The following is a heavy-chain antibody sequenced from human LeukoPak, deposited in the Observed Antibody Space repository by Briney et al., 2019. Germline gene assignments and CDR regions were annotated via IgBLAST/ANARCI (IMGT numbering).Heavy chain of an antibody. CDR2: ISSSSSYI. Sequence: GGSLRLSCAASGFTFSSYSMNWVRQAPGKGLEWVSSISSSSSYIYYADSVKGRFTISRDNAKNSLYLQMNSLRVEDTAVYYCARDSSSWYYYYYYMDVWGKGTTVTVSS. CDR1: GFTFSSYS. J-gene: IGHJ6*03. D-gene: IGHD6-13*01. CDR3: ARDSSSWYYYYYYMDV. V-gene: IGHV3-21*01.